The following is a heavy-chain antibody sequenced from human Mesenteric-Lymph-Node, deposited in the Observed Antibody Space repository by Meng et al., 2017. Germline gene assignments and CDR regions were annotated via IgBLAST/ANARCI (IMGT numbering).Heavy chain of an antibody. CDR2: ISGTGGST. J-gene: IGHJ2*01. V-gene: IGHV3-23*04. Sequence: EVQVVEAGVGFVQPGGSLRLSCAASGFTFSNYVMNWVRQAPGKGLEWVSSISGTGGSTYYADSVKGRFTISRDNSKNTLYLQMNSLRAEDTAVYYCARGRYWYFDLWGRGTLVTVSS. CDR1: GFTFSNYV. CDR3: ARGRYWYFDL.